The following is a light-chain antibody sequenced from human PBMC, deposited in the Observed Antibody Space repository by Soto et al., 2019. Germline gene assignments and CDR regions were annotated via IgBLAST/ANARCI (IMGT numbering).Light chain of an antibody. CDR2: STD. Sequence: QAVVTQPPSASATPGQRVAISCLGGNSNIGSNYVYWYQQFPGTAPRLLIQSTDERPSGVPDRFAGSKSGTSGSLIISGLQFEDEADYYCAAWDDNLSIQVFGSGTKLTVL. CDR3: AAWDDNLSIQV. CDR1: NSNIGSNY. V-gene: IGLV1-47*02. J-gene: IGLJ1*01.